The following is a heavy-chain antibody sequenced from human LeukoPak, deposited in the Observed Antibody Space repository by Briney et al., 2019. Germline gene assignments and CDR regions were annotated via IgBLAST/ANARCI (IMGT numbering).Heavy chain of an antibody. V-gene: IGHV1-69*06. CDR1: GNTFSSYI. CDR2: IVPIFGTA. Sequence: SVKVSCKASGNTFSSYIITWVRQAPGQGLEWMGGIVPIFGTANYAQKFQGRVTITADKSSTTAHLELTRLSSDDTAVYYCARGRDFWTGYYTDYDYWGQGTLVTVSS. D-gene: IGHD3/OR15-3a*01. J-gene: IGHJ4*02. CDR3: ARGRDFWTGYYTDYDY.